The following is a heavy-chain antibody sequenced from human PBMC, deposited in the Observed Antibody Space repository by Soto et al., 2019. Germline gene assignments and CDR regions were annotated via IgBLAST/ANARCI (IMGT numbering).Heavy chain of an antibody. Sequence: ASVKVSCKASGYTFTSYGISWVRQAPGQGLDWMGWISAYNGNTNYAQKLQGRVTTTRDTSISTAYMELSRLRSDDTAVYYCARSLGYDHPYGMDVWGQGTTVTVSS. V-gene: IGHV1-18*01. D-gene: IGHD3-16*01. J-gene: IGHJ6*02. CDR3: ARSLGYDHPYGMDV. CDR1: GYTFTSYG. CDR2: ISAYNGNT.